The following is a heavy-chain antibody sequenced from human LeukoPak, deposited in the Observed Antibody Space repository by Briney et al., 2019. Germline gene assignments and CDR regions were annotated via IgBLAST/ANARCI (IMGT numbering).Heavy chain of an antibody. CDR1: GFTFSSYG. J-gene: IGHJ4*02. V-gene: IGHV3-30*18. Sequence: GGSLRLSCAASGFTFSSYGMHWVRQAPGKGLEWVAVISYDGSNKYYADSVKGRFTISRDNSKNTLYLQMNSLRAEDTAVYYCAERPYYYDSSGYLFWGQGTLVTVSS. D-gene: IGHD3-22*01. CDR3: AERPYYYDSSGYLF. CDR2: ISYDGSNK.